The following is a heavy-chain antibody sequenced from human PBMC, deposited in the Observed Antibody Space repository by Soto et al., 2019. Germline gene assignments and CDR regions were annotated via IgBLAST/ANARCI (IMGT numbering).Heavy chain of an antibody. V-gene: IGHV4-39*01. CDR1: GGSISSSSFY. CDR3: ARRSDPRSNWFDP. Sequence: SETLSLTCTVSGGSISSSSFYWGWIRQPPGKGLEWIGIIYYSGSTYYNPSLKSRVTISVDTSKNQFSLKLSSVTAADTAVYYWARRSDPRSNWFDPWGQGTLVTVAS. J-gene: IGHJ5*02. CDR2: IYYSGST.